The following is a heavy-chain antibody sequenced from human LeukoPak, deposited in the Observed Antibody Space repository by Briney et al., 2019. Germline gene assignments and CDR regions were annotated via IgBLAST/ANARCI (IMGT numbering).Heavy chain of an antibody. J-gene: IGHJ6*04. CDR1: GYSISSGYY. CDR2: IYHSGST. CDR3: AREVGCSGGSCYPYYYYYYGMDV. D-gene: IGHD2-15*01. V-gene: IGHV4-38-2*02. Sequence: SETLSLTCAVSGYSISSGYYWGWIRQPPGKGLEWIGSIYHSGSTYYNPFLKSRVTISVDTSKNQFSLKLCSVTAADTAVYYCAREVGCSGGSCYPYYYYYYGMDVWGKGTTVTVSS.